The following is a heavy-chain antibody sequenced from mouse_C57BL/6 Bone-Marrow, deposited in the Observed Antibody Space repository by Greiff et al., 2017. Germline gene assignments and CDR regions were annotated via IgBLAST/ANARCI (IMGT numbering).Heavy chain of an antibody. V-gene: IGHV1-64*01. J-gene: IGHJ1*03. CDR1: GYTFTSYW. CDR3: ARPLIYYYGSRWYFDV. CDR2: IHPNSGST. Sequence: QVQLQQSGAELVKPGASVKLSCKASGYTFTSYWMHWVKQRPGQGLEWIGMIHPNSGSTNYNEKFKSKATLTVDKSSSTAYMQLSSLTSEDSAVYYCARPLIYYYGSRWYFDVWGTGTTVTVSS. D-gene: IGHD1-1*01.